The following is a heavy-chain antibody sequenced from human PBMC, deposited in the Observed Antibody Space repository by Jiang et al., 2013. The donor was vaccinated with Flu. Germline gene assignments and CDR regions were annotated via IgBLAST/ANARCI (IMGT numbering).Heavy chain of an antibody. CDR3: ATSSSGWYDF. V-gene: IGHV3-21*01. D-gene: IGHD6-19*01. J-gene: IGHJ5*01. CDR2: ISSRGSYF. Sequence: EWVSSISSRGSYFYYTDSVKGRFTVSRDNAKNSLYLQMNSLRAEDTAVYYCATSSSGWYDFWGQGTLVTVSS.